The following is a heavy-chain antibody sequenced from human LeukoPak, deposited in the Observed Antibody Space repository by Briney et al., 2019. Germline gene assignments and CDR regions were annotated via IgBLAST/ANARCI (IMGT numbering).Heavy chain of an antibody. V-gene: IGHV4-34*01. CDR3: ASRTYYYGSGDYRVFDY. D-gene: IGHD3-10*01. CDR1: GGSFSGYY. J-gene: IGHJ4*02. Sequence: SETLSLTCGVYGGSFSGYYWSWIRQPPGKGLEWIGEVNHSGRVNYNPSLRSRVTISVDTSKNQLSLKLNSVTAADTAVYYCASRTYYYGSGDYRVFDYWGQGPLVTVSS. CDR2: VNHSGRV.